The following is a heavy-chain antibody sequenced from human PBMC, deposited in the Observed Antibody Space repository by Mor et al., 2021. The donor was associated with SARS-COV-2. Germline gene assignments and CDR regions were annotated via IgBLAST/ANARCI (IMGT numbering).Heavy chain of an antibody. CDR3: ARLAGVRTAMVKRYYYYGMDV. Sequence: LKSRVTISVDTSKNQFSLKLSSVTAADTAVYYCARLAGVRTAMVKRYYYYGMDVWGQGTTVTVSS. V-gene: IGHV4-39*01. J-gene: IGHJ6*02. D-gene: IGHD5-18*01.